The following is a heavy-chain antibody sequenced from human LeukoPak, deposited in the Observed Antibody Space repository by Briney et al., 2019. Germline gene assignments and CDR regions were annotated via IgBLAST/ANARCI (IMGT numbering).Heavy chain of an antibody. Sequence: SVKVSCKASGGTFSSYAISWVRQAPGQGLEWMGGIIPIFGTANYAQKFQGRVTITADESTSTAYMELSSLRSEDTAVYYRARDRYCSSTSCPKADQYFQHWGQGTLVTVSS. D-gene: IGHD2-2*01. CDR1: GGTFSSYA. J-gene: IGHJ1*01. V-gene: IGHV1-69*13. CDR2: IIPIFGTA. CDR3: ARDRYCSSTSCPKADQYFQH.